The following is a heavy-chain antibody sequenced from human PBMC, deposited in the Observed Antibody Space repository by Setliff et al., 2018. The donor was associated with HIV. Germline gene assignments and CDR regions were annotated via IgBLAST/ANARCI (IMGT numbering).Heavy chain of an antibody. J-gene: IGHJ4*02. V-gene: IGHV3-7*01. CDR2: INQDGSHK. Sequence: GSLRLSCAASGFTFSKAWMSWVRQAPGKGLEWVANINQDGSHKYYVDSVKGRFTISRDNAKNSLYLQMDSPRVEDTAVYYCARDSGTKIGATGPGYWGQGTLVTVSS. D-gene: IGHD1-26*01. CDR1: GFTFSKAW. CDR3: ARDSGTKIGATGPGY.